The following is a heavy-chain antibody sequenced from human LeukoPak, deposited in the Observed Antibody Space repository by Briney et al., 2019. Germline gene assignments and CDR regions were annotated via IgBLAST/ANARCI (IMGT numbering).Heavy chain of an antibody. CDR1: GFTFSSYG. CDR3: AKGPGDSSGYYYFDY. D-gene: IGHD3-22*01. J-gene: IGHJ4*02. V-gene: IGHV3-30*18. Sequence: GGSLRLSCAASGFTFSSYGMHWVRQAPGKGLEWVAVISYDGSNKYYADSVKGRFTISRDNSKNTLYLQMNSLRAEDTAVYYCAKGPGDSSGYYYFDYWAREPWSPSPQ. CDR2: ISYDGSNK.